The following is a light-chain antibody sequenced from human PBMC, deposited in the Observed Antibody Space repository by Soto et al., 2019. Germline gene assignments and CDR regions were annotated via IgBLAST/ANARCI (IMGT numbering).Light chain of an antibody. Sequence: QSALIQPASVSGSPGQSITISCTGTSRDVGGSNYVSWYQHHPHRAPKLLIYEVNYRPSGVSSRFSGSNSGNTASLTISGPQAEDEADYYCSSYTSSNTLEVFGVGTKVTVL. CDR2: EVN. CDR3: SSYTSSNTLEV. CDR1: SRDVGGSNY. V-gene: IGLV2-14*01. J-gene: IGLJ1*01.